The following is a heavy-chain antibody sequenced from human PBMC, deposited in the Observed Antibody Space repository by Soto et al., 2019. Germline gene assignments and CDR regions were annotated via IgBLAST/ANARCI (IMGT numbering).Heavy chain of an antibody. CDR2: IWYDGSRK. Sequence: QVQLVESGGGVVQPGRSLTVSCAASDYGMHWVRQAPDKGLEWVAVIWYDGSRKYYADSVKGRFTISRDDSKKTLYLEMNSLRVDDTAVYYCVREDSFRDSTAPWGQGTLVTVSS. V-gene: IGHV3-33*01. J-gene: IGHJ5*02. CDR1: DYG. CDR3: VREDSFRDSTAP. D-gene: IGHD3-22*01.